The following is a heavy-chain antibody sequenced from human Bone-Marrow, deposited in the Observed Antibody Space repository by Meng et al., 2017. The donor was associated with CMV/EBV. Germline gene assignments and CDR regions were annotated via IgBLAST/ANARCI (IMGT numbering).Heavy chain of an antibody. V-gene: IGHV3-21*01. CDR2: ISSSSYI. Sequence: GESLKISCVASGFTFSSYNINWVRQAPGKGLEWVSSISSSSYIYYADSVKGRFTISRDNAKNSLFLLMNSLRAEDTAVYYCARVRSSAGESLDYWGQGTLVTVSS. D-gene: IGHD3-10*01. CDR1: GFTFSSYN. J-gene: IGHJ4*02. CDR3: ARVRSSAGESLDY.